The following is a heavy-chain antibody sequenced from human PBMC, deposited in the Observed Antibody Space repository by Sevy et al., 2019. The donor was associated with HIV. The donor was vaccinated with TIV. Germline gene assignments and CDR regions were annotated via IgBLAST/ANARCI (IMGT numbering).Heavy chain of an antibody. D-gene: IGHD3-16*02. Sequence: GGSLRLSCAASGFTFTNYGMYWVRQAPGKGLEWVAFVSSDESNKYYVESVKGRFTISRDNSKNTLYLQMNSLRPEDRAVYYCARDAQRLPLGELSRIPSARGGMDVWGQGTAVTVSS. CDR2: VSSDESNK. CDR3: ARDAQRLPLGELSRIPSARGGMDV. CDR1: GFTFTNYG. V-gene: IGHV3-33*07. J-gene: IGHJ6*02.